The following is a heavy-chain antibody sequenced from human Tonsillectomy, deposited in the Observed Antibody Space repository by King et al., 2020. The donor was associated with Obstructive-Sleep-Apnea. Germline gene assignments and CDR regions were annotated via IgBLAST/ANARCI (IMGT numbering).Heavy chain of an antibody. D-gene: IGHD3-10*01. CDR1: GSSISSYH. CDR3: ARALSGGYPSRFDY. V-gene: IGHV4-59*01. CDR2: IYYSGTT. J-gene: IGHJ4*02. Sequence: QLQESGPGLVKPSENLSLTCTVSGSSISSYHWTWIRQPPGKGLEWIGDIYYSGTTNYNPSLKSRVTISLDTSKNQFSLKLSSVTAADTAVYYCARALSGGYPSRFDYWGPGTLVTISS.